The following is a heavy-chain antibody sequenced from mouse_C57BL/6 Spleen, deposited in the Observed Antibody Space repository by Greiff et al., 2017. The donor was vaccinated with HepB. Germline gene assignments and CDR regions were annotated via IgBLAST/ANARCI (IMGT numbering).Heavy chain of an antibody. J-gene: IGHJ2*01. D-gene: IGHD2-4*01. CDR1: GYTFTSYW. CDR3: ARSGYYDYDGYYFDY. Sequence: VKLQQPGAELVMPGASVKLSCKASGYTFTSYWMHWVKQRPGQGLEWIGEIDPSDSYTNYNQKFKGKSTLTVDKSSSTAYMQLSSLTSEDSAVYYCARSGYYDYDGYYFDYWGQGTTLTVSS. V-gene: IGHV1-69*01. CDR2: IDPSDSYT.